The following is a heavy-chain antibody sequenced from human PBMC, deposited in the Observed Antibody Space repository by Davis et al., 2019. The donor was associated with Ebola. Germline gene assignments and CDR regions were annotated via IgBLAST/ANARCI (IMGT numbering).Heavy chain of an antibody. D-gene: IGHD3-16*01. CDR3: ARGMGELALN. CDR1: GYPFTDFA. V-gene: IGHV7-4-1*02. Sequence: ASVKVSCKASGYPFTDFAINWLRQAPGQRFEWLGWITTNTATPTYARGFSERFVFSLDTPVDTAFLQINNLRTEDTAVYYCARGMGELALNWGQGTLVIVSS. CDR2: ITTNTATP. J-gene: IGHJ4*02.